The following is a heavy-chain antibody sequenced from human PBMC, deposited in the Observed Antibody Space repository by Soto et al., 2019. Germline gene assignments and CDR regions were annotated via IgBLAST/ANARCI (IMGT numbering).Heavy chain of an antibody. D-gene: IGHD3-10*01. CDR3: ALGVRGVIITPPWGMDV. J-gene: IGHJ6*02. CDR1: GGTFSSYA. V-gene: IGHV1-69*06. CDR2: IIPIFGTA. Sequence: QVQLVQSGAEGKKPGSSVKVSCKASGGTFSSYAISWVRQAPGQGLEWMGGIIPIFGTANYAQKFQGRVTITADKSTSTAYMELSSLRSEDTAVYYCALGVRGVIITPPWGMDVWGQGTTVTVSS.